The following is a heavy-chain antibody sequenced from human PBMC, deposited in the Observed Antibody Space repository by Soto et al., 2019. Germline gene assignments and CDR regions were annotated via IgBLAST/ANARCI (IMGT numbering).Heavy chain of an antibody. J-gene: IGHJ4*02. V-gene: IGHV3-23*01. D-gene: IGHD3-3*01. CDR2: ISGSGGST. CDR3: AKAFAYYDFWSGLPGGFFDY. Sequence: EVQLLESGGGLVQPGGSLRLSCAASGFTFSSYAMSWVRQAPGKGREWVSAISGSGGSTYYADSEKGRFTISRDNSKNTLYLQVNSLRAEDTAVYYCAKAFAYYDFWSGLPGGFFDYGGQGTLVTVSS. CDR1: GFTFSSYA.